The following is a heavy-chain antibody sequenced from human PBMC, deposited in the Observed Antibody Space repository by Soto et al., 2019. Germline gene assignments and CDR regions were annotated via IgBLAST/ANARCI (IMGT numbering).Heavy chain of an antibody. CDR2: ISGSGGST. V-gene: IGHV3-23*01. D-gene: IGHD3-3*01. J-gene: IGHJ5*02. Sequence: PGGSLRLSCAASGFTFSSYAMSWVRQAPGKGLEWVSTISGSGGSTYYADSVKGRFTISRDNSKNTLYLQMNSLRAEDTAVYYCAKDSRYDFWSGYYRGFDPWGQGTLVTVSS. CDR1: GFTFSSYA. CDR3: AKDSRYDFWSGYYRGFDP.